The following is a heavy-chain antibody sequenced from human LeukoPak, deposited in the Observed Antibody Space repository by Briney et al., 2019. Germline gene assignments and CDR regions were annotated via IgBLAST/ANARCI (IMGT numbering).Heavy chain of an antibody. V-gene: IGHV4-59*08. Sequence: SETLSLTCSVSGGXFSSYYCSWIRQPPGKGLEWLGYIYYTGSTIYNPSLKSRVTMSVDTSKNQFSLKLSSVTAADTAIYYCARYLAVSGTVYFDYWGQGSLVTVSS. J-gene: IGHJ4*02. D-gene: IGHD6-13*01. CDR1: GGXFSSYY. CDR3: ARYLAVSGTVYFDY. CDR2: IYYTGST.